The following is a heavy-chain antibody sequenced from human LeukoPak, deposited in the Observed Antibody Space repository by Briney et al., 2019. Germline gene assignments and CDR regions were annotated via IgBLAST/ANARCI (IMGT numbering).Heavy chain of an antibody. D-gene: IGHD4-23*01. J-gene: IGHJ4*02. CDR1: GGSISSGGYS. CDR3: ARGDYGGNSIDY. V-gene: IGHV4-30-2*01. Sequence: SETLSLTCGVSGGSISSGGYSWNWIRQPPGKGLEWIVYIYHSGSTYYNPSLKSRVTISVDRSKNQFSLKLSSVTAADTAVYYCARGDYGGNSIDYWGQGTLVTVSS. CDR2: IYHSGST.